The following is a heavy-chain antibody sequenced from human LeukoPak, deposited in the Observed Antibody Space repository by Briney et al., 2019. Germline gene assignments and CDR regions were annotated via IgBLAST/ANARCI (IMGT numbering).Heavy chain of an antibody. CDR3: TRSHWNYDNWFDP. CDR2: TYYMSKWYN. CDR1: GDSVSRNSAA. Sequence: SQTLSLTCAISGDSVSRNSAAWDWIRQSPSRGLEWLGRTYYMSKWYNDYAVSVKSRITIKPETSKNQFSLQLKSVTPEDTAVYCCTRSHWNYDNWFDPWGQGTLVTVSS. D-gene: IGHD1-7*01. J-gene: IGHJ5*02. V-gene: IGHV6-1*01.